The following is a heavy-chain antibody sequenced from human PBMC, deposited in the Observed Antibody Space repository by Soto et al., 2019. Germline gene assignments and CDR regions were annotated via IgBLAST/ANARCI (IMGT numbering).Heavy chain of an antibody. CDR1: GGSISSSSYY. CDR3: ASFSGGSCYHENDYCWFDP. J-gene: IGHJ5*02. Sequence: SETLSLTCTVSGGSISSSSYYWGWIRQPPGKGLEWIGSIYYSGSTYYNPSLKSRVTISVDTSKNQFSLKLSSVTAADTAVYYCASFSGGSCYHENDYCWFDPWGQGTLVTVSS. D-gene: IGHD2-15*01. CDR2: IYYSGST. V-gene: IGHV4-39*01.